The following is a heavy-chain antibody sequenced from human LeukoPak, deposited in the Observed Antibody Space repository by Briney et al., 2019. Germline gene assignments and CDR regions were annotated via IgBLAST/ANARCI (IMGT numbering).Heavy chain of an antibody. CDR1: GFSFDEYA. CDR3: TRNSGWYGLS. J-gene: IGHJ1*01. D-gene: IGHD6-19*01. V-gene: IGHV3-20*04. CDR2: IDYDGGSG. Sequence: GGSLRLSCAASGFSFDEYAMHWVRQAPGKGLEWVSSIDYDGGSGHYADSVKGRFTISRDNSNNTLFLHLNSLRGEDTAVYYCTRNSGWYGLSWGQGTLVTVSS.